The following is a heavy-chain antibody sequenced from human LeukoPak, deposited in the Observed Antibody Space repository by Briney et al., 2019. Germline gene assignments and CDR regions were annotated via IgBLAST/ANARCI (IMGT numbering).Heavy chain of an antibody. D-gene: IGHD5-18*01. CDR3: ARDSRRDTAIMFDY. J-gene: IGHJ4*02. V-gene: IGHV3-30*04. CDR2: ISYDGSNK. Sequence: GGSLRLSCAASGFTFSIYAVQWVRQAPGKGLEWVAVISYDGSNKYYADSVKGRFTISRDNFKNTLYLQMNSLRAEDTAVYYCARDSRRDTAIMFDYWGQGTLVTVSS. CDR1: GFTFSIYA.